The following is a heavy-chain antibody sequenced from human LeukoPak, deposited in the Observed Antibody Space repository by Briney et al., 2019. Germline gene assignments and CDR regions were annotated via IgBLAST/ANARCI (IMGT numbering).Heavy chain of an antibody. CDR1: GGTFSSYT. Sequence: ASVKVSCKASGGTFSSYTISWVRQAPGQGLEWMGGIIPIFGAANYAQKFQGRVTITADESTSTAYMELSSLRSEDTAVYFCARAGTYYYDSSGYYYAYWGQGTLVTVSS. D-gene: IGHD3-22*01. CDR3: ARAGTYYYDSSGYYYAY. J-gene: IGHJ4*02. V-gene: IGHV1-69*13. CDR2: IIPIFGAA.